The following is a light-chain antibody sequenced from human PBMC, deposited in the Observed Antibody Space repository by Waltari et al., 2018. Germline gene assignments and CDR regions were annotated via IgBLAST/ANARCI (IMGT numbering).Light chain of an antibody. Sequence: EIVMTQSPATQSVSPGERVTLSCRASQSVSNNLAWYQQKPGQAPRLLIYDASTRATGIPARFSCSGSGTEFTLTISTMQSEDFAVYYCQQYDNWPPWTFGQGTKVEIK. V-gene: IGKV3-15*01. CDR3: QQYDNWPPWT. CDR1: QSVSNN. CDR2: DAS. J-gene: IGKJ1*01.